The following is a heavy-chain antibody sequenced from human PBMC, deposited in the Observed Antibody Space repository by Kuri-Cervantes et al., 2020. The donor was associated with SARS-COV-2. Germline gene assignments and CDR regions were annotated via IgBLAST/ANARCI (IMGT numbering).Heavy chain of an antibody. CDR3: AKDRSSSWLWYLDL. D-gene: IGHD6-13*01. CDR1: GFSFSSYG. J-gene: IGHJ2*01. V-gene: IGHV3-30*02. CDR2: IRYDGSNK. Sequence: GESMKFSCAASGFSFSSYGMHWVRQAPGKGLEWVAFIRYDGSNKYYADSVKGRFTISGDNSKNTLYLQMNSLRAEETAVYYCAKDRSSSWLWYLDLWGRGTLVTVSS.